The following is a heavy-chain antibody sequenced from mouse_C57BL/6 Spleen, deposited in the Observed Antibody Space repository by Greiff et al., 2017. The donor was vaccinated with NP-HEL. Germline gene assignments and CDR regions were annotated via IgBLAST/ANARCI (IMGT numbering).Heavy chain of an antibody. Sequence: EVQRVESGGGLVKPGGSLKLSCAASGFTFSDYGMHWVRQAPETGLEWVAYISSGSSTIYYADTVKGRFTISRDNAKNTLCLQMTSLRSEDTAMYYCARRSSLYAMDYWGQGTSVTVSS. CDR2: ISSGSSTI. D-gene: IGHD6-2*01. CDR1: GFTFSDYG. J-gene: IGHJ4*01. V-gene: IGHV5-17*01. CDR3: ARRSSLYAMDY.